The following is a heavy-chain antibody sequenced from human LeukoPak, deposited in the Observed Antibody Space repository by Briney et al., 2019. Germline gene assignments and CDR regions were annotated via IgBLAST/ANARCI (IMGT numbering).Heavy chain of an antibody. Sequence: GGSLRLSCAASGFSFSSYAMSWVRQAPGKGLEWVANIKQDGSEKYYVDSVEGRFTISRDNAKNSLYLQMNSLRAEDTAIYYCTRVGYIDEGIDYWGQGTLVTVSS. V-gene: IGHV3-7*04. D-gene: IGHD5-24*01. CDR3: TRVGYIDEGIDY. J-gene: IGHJ4*02. CDR2: IKQDGSEK. CDR1: GFSFSSYA.